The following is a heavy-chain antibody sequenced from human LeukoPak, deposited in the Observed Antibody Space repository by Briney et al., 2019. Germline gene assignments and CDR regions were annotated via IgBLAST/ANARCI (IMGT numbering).Heavy chain of an antibody. V-gene: IGHV4-4*07. CDR1: SGSLGIYY. Sequence: SETLSLTCTVSSGSLGIYYWNSLRQPAGKGLEWIGHIYTSGSTNYNPSLKSRVTMSVDTSKNQFSLKLNSVTAADTAFYYCAREYSSSSGKALDYWGQGTLVTVSS. CDR2: IYTSGST. D-gene: IGHD6-6*01. CDR3: AREYSSSSGKALDY. J-gene: IGHJ4*02.